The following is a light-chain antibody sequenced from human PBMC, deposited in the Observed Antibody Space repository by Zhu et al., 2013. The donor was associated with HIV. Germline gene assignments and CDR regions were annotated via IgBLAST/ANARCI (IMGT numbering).Light chain of an antibody. J-gene: IGKJ5*01. Sequence: DIVLTQSPGTLSLSPGERATLSCRASQSVSSNFLAWYQQRPGQAPRLLISGASNRATGIPDRFSGSGSGTDFTLSISRLEPEDFAVYYCQQYGSSPGTFGQGTRLEIK. V-gene: IGKV3-20*01. CDR2: GAS. CDR3: QQYGSSPGT. CDR1: QSVSSNF.